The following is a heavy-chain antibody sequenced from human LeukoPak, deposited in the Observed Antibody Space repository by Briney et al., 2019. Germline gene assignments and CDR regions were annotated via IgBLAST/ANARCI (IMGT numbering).Heavy chain of an antibody. CDR2: IIPLFGTA. D-gene: IGHD3-22*01. CDR3: AREWSYESSGYFYYY. V-gene: IGHV1-69*13. CDR1: GGTFSSYA. Sequence: EASVKVSCKASGGTFSSYAISWVRQAPGQGLEWMGGIIPLFGTANYAQKFQGRVTITADESTTTAYLELSSLRFEDTAVYYCAREWSYESSGYFYYYWGQGTLVTVSS. J-gene: IGHJ4*02.